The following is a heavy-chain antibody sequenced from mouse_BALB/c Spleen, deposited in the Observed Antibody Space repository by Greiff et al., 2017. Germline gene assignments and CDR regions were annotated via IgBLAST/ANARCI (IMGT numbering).Heavy chain of an antibody. CDR1: GYTFTDYA. CDR2: ISTYSGNT. D-gene: IGHD2-4*01. CDR3: AREDDYDSWFAD. Sequence: QVQLKESGPELVRPGVSVKISCKGSGYTFTDYAMHWVKQSHAKSLEWIGVISTYSGNTNYNQKFKGKATMTVDKSSSTAYMELARLTSEDSAIYYCAREDDYDSWFADWGQGTLVTVSA. V-gene: IGHV1-67*01. J-gene: IGHJ3*01.